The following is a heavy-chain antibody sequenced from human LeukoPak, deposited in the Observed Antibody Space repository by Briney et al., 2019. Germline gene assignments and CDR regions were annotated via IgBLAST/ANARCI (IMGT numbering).Heavy chain of an antibody. CDR2: IKEDGSEK. J-gene: IGHJ4*02. V-gene: IGHV3-7*01. CDR3: ARDRGAVTTELDY. CDR1: GFTFSIYW. D-gene: IGHD4-17*01. Sequence: PGGSLRLSCAASGFTFSIYWMSWVRQAPGKGLEWVANIKEDGSEKYYVDSVKGRFTISRDNAKNSLYLQMNSLRAEDTALYFCARDRGAVTTELDYWGQGTLVTVSS.